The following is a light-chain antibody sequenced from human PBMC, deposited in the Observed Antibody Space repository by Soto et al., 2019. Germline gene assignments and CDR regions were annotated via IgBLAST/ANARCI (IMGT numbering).Light chain of an antibody. Sequence: EIVLTQSPGILSLSPGERATLSCRASQSISSTYLAWYQQKPGQAPRLLIYGASSRATGIPDRFSGSGSGTEFTLTISRLEPEDFEVFYCQQYGSSPRTFGQGTKVDIK. J-gene: IGKJ1*01. CDR3: QQYGSSPRT. CDR1: QSISSTY. V-gene: IGKV3-20*01. CDR2: GAS.